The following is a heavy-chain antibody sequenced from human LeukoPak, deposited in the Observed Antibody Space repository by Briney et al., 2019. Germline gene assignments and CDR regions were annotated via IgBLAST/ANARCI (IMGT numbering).Heavy chain of an antibody. D-gene: IGHD2-21*01. CDR3: AGWPIYSDAFHV. J-gene: IGHJ3*01. CDR1: GFTFSNFW. Sequence: PGRSLRLSCAASGFTFSNFWMSWVRQAPGKGLEWVANIKQDGSEKYYVDSVKGRFTISRDNAKNLLYLQMISLRAGDTAVYYCAGWPIYSDAFHVWGQGTMVTVPS. V-gene: IGHV3-7*01. CDR2: IKQDGSEK.